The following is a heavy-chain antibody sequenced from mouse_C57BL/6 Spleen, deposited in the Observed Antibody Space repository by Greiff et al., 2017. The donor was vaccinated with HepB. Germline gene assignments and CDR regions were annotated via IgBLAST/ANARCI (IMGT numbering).Heavy chain of an antibody. CDR1: GYSFTGYY. V-gene: IGHV1-42*01. CDR2: INPSTGGT. D-gene: IGHD2-3*01. CDR3: ARSEADGGFDY. Sequence: VQLKESGPELVKPGASVKISCKASGYSFTGYYMNWVKQSPEKSLEWIGEINPSTGGTTYNQKFKAKATLTVDKSSSTAYMQRKSLTSEDSAVYYCARSEADGGFDYWGQGTTLTVAS. J-gene: IGHJ2*01.